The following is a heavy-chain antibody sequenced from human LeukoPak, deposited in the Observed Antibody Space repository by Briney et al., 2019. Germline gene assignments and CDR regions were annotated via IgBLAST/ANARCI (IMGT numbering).Heavy chain of an antibody. CDR3: AAGDYYDSSGYPF. CDR1: GYTFTGYY. J-gene: IGHJ4*02. Sequence: ASVKVSCKASGYTFTGYYMHWVRQAPGQGLEWMGWINPNSGGTNYAQKFQGRVTMTRDTSISTAYMELSRLRSDDTAVYYCAAGDYYDSSGYPFWGQGTLVTVSS. D-gene: IGHD3-22*01. V-gene: IGHV1-2*02. CDR2: INPNSGGT.